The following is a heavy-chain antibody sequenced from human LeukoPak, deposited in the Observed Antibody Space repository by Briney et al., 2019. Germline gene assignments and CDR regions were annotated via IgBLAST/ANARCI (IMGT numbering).Heavy chain of an antibody. CDR3: ARPPRHDFDDSRVHDAFDI. CDR1: GGSISSYY. CDR2: IYYSGST. D-gene: IGHD2-15*01. Sequence: SETLSLTCTVSGGSISSYYWSWIRQPPGKGLEWIGYIYYSGSTNYNPSLKSRVTISVDTSKNQFSLKLTSVTAADTAVYYCARPPRHDFDDSRVHDAFDIWGQGTMVTVSS. J-gene: IGHJ3*02. V-gene: IGHV4-59*08.